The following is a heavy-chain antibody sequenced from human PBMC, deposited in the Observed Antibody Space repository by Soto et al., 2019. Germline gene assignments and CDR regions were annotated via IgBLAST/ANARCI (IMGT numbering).Heavy chain of an antibody. D-gene: IGHD4-17*01. J-gene: IGHJ6*02. V-gene: IGHV4-39*01. CDR2: TYYSGST. Sequence: QMQLQESGPGLVKPSETLSLTCTVSGDSIRSSNYYWDWIRQPPGNVLEWIGTTYYSGSTIYNPSLDSRVNISVETYRNQFSLKLSSVTAADTAVYYGASRGTRVFPRYDNLDVWGQGTTVTVS. CDR1: GDSIRSSNYY. CDR3: ASRGTRVFPRYDNLDV.